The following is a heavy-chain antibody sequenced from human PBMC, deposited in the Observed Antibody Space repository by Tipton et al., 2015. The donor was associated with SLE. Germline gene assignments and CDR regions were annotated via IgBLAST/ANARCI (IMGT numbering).Heavy chain of an antibody. CDR3: ARGGLGVSYYYYMDV. D-gene: IGHD1-26*01. CDR2: RYYSGST. CDR1: GGSISSSSYY. V-gene: IGHV4-39*07. Sequence: TLSLTCTVSGGSISSSSYYWGWIRQPPGKGLEWIGSRYYSGSTNYNPSLKSRVTISVDTSKNQFSLKLSSVTAADTAVYYCARGGLGVSYYYYMDVWGKGTTVTVSS. J-gene: IGHJ6*03.